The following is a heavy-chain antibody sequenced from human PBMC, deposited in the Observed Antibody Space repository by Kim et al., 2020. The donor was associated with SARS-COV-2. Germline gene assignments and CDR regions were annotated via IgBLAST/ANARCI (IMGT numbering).Heavy chain of an antibody. D-gene: IGHD3-9*01. Sequence: ASVKVSCKASGYTFTSYYMHWVRQAPGQGLEWMGIINPSGGSTSYAQKFQGRVTMTRDTSTSTVYMELSSMRSEDTAVYYCARVQSQRLRYFDWLLSGNAFDIWGQGTMVTVSS. CDR2: INPSGGST. CDR3: ARVQSQRLRYFDWLLSGNAFDI. V-gene: IGHV1-46*01. CDR1: GYTFTSYY. J-gene: IGHJ3*02.